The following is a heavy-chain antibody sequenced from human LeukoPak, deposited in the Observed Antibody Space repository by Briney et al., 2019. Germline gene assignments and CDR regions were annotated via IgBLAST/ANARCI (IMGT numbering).Heavy chain of an antibody. V-gene: IGHV3-48*03. D-gene: IGHD2-2*01. CDR1: GFTFSSYE. Sequence: GGSLRLSCAASGFTFSSYEMNWVRQAPGKGLEGVSYISSSGSTIYYADSVKGRFTISRDNAKNSLYLQMNSLRAEDTAVYYCARWCVVPAAGFDYWGQGDLVTVSS. CDR2: ISSSGSTI. J-gene: IGHJ4*02. CDR3: ARWCVVPAAGFDY.